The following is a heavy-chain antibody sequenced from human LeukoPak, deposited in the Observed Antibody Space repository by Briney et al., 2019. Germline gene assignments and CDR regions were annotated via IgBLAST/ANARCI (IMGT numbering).Heavy chain of an antibody. V-gene: IGHV3-74*01. CDR2: FDSFGNTM. CDR1: GFTFSSHW. D-gene: IGHD7-27*01. CDR3: ARNNWGIDY. J-gene: IGHJ4*02. Sequence: GGSLRLSCEASGFTFSSHWMHWVRQDPGRGLLWVSRFDSFGNTMGYADFVKGRFIISRDNAKNTLYLEMNSLREEDTAVYYCARNNWGIDYWGRGALVTVSS.